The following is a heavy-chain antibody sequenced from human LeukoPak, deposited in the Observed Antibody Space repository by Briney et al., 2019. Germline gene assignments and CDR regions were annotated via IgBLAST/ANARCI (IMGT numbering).Heavy chain of an antibody. Sequence: ASVKVSCKASGYTFTGYYMHWVRQAPGQGLEWMGRINPNSGGTNYAQKFQGRVTMTRDTSISTAYMGLSRLRSDDTAVYYCARDVDYYGSGSYYYEPVDYWGQGTLVTVSS. J-gene: IGHJ4*02. D-gene: IGHD3-10*01. CDR2: INPNSGGT. CDR3: ARDVDYYGSGSYYYEPVDY. V-gene: IGHV1-2*06. CDR1: GYTFTGYY.